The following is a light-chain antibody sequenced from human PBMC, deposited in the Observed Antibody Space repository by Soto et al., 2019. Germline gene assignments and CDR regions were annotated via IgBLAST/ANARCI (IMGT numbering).Light chain of an antibody. CDR3: QQYENWPPLT. CDR2: GAS. CDR1: QSVSSN. Sequence: EIVMTQSPATLSVSPGERATLSCRASQSVSSNLAWYQQKPGQAPRLLIYGASIRATGIPARFSGSGSGTEFTLTISSLQSEDFALYYCQQYENWPPLTFGGGTKVEIK. J-gene: IGKJ4*01. V-gene: IGKV3-15*01.